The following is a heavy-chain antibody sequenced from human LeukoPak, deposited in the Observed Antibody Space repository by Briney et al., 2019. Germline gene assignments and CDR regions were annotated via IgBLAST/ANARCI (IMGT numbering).Heavy chain of an antibody. CDR2: ICGGGGST. CDR1: GFTFSSYA. D-gene: IGHD5-24*01. Sequence: GGSLRLSCAASGFTFSSYAMSGVRQAPEKGVGRVSAICGGGGSTYYADSVKGRFTISRDNSKNTLYLQMNSLRAQDTAVYHCAKDLGEWLAPIDYWGQGTLVTVSS. J-gene: IGHJ4*02. V-gene: IGHV3-23*01. CDR3: AKDLGEWLAPIDY.